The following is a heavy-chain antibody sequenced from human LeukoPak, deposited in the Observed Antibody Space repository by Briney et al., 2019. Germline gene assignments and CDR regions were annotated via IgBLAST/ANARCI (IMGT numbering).Heavy chain of an antibody. Sequence: GGSLRLSCAASGFTFSSYAMSWVRQAPGKGLEWVSAISGSGGSTYYADSVKGRFTNSRDNSKNTLYLQMNSLRAEDTAVYYCAKWRPRITIFGVVPYYYYGMDVWGQGTTVTVSS. CDR2: ISGSGGST. D-gene: IGHD3-3*01. CDR1: GFTFSSYA. V-gene: IGHV3-23*01. CDR3: AKWRPRITIFGVVPYYYYGMDV. J-gene: IGHJ6*02.